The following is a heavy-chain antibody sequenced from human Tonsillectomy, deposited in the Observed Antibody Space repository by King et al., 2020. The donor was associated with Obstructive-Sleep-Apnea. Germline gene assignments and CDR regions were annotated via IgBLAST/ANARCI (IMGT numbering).Heavy chain of an antibody. Sequence: VQLVESGAEVKKPGASVKVSCKASGYIFTDYYMHWVRQAPGQGLEWMGWISPNSGGTNYAQTFQGRVSMTRDTFISTVYMELSSLKFDDTAVYYCARDWGINGIEGDYWGQGTLVTVSS. CDR1: GYIFTDYY. V-gene: IGHV1-2*02. D-gene: IGHD1-20*01. CDR3: ARDWGINGIEGDY. CDR2: ISPNSGGT. J-gene: IGHJ4*02.